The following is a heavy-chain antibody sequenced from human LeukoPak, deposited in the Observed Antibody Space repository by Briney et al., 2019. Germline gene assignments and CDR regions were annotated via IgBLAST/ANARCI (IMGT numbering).Heavy chain of an antibody. Sequence: SGGSLRLSCAASGFTFSQYAMHWVRQAPGKGLEWVAAIWYDGSNDYYADSVKGRFTISRDNSKNTLSLQMNSLRAEDTAVYYCAKSAAEVTAMTLAYWGQGTLVTVSS. CDR1: GFTFSQYA. J-gene: IGHJ4*02. CDR2: IWYDGSND. V-gene: IGHV3-33*06. D-gene: IGHD2-21*02. CDR3: AKSAAEVTAMTLAY.